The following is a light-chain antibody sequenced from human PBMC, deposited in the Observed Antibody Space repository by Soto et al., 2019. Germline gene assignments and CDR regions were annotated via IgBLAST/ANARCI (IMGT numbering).Light chain of an antibody. V-gene: IGKV1-5*01. CDR2: DAS. CDR1: QSSSRW. Sequence: DIQMTQSPSTLSASVGDRVTITCRASQSSSRWLAWYQQKPGKDPKLLIYDASNLESGVPSRFSGSGSGTEFTLTISSLQPDDFANYYCQQYNSYPYTFGQGTKLEI. CDR3: QQYNSYPYT. J-gene: IGKJ2*01.